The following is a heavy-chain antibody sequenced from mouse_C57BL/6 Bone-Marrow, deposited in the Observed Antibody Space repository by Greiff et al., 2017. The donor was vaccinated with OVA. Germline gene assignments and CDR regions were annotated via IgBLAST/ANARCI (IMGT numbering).Heavy chain of an antibody. Sequence: EVQGVESGGGLVQSGRSLRLSCATSGFTFSDFYMEWVRQAPGKGLEGIAARRNKANDYTTEYSASVKGRFIISSDNSHSIRYLQMNALRAEDTAMYYCARANWDVRDYWGQGTTLTVSS. D-gene: IGHD4-1*02. J-gene: IGHJ2*01. V-gene: IGHV7-1*01. CDR3: ARANWDVRDY. CDR2: RRNKANDYTT. CDR1: GFTFSDFY.